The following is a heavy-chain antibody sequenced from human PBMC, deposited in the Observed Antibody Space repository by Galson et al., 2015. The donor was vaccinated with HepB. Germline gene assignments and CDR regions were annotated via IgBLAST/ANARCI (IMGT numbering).Heavy chain of an antibody. CDR2: IKSKTDGGTT. CDR3: TTDPFDYYGSGPPADY. J-gene: IGHJ4*02. V-gene: IGHV3-15*01. Sequence: SLRLSCAASGFTFSNASMSWFRQTPGKGLEWVGRIKSKTDGGTTDYAAPVKGRFTISRDDSKNTLYLQMNSLKTEDTAVYYCTTDPFDYYGSGPPADYWGQGTLVTVSS. CDR1: GFTFSNAS. D-gene: IGHD3-10*01.